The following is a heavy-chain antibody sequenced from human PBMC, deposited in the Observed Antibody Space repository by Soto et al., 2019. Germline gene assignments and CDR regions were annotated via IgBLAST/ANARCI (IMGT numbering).Heavy chain of an antibody. CDR1: GCSFARHW. CDR3: ARYSGSYWHYLDF. CDR2: IYPGDSDT. Sequence: GESLKISCKGSGCSFARHWVAWVRQMPEKGLEWIGTIYPGDSDTKYSSAFRGHVTISADTSVSTAYLQWRSLEATDSAIYYCARYSGSYWHYLDFWGQGTLVTVAS. V-gene: IGHV5-51*01. J-gene: IGHJ4*02. D-gene: IGHD1-26*01.